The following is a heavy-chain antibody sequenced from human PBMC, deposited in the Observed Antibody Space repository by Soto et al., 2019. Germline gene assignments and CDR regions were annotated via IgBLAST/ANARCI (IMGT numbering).Heavy chain of an antibody. Sequence: SETLSLTCTVSGGSISSYYWSWIRQPPGKGLEWIGYIYYGGSTSYNPSLKSRVTISRDTSKNQFSLKLSSVTAADTAVYYCARDGFFGRSGYFDYWGQGTLVTVSS. V-gene: IGHV4-59*12. CDR3: ARDGFFGRSGYFDY. J-gene: IGHJ4*02. CDR1: GGSISSYY. D-gene: IGHD3-3*01. CDR2: IYYGGST.